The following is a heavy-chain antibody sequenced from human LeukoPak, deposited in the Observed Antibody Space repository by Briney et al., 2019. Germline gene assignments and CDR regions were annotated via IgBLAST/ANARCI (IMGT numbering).Heavy chain of an antibody. CDR3: ARVSLPVGSWVVGATAYYFDY. CDR1: GGTFGSYA. J-gene: IGHJ4*02. Sequence: SAKVSCKASGGTFGSYAISWVRQAPGQGLEWMGGIIPIFGTANYAQKFQGRVTITADESTSTAYMELSSLRSEDTAVYYCARVSLPVGSWVVGATAYYFDYWGQGTLVTVS. D-gene: IGHD1-26*01. CDR2: IIPIFGTA. V-gene: IGHV1-69*13.